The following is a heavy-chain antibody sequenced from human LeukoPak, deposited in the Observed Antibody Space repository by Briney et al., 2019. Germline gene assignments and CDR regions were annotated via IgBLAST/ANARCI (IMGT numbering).Heavy chain of an antibody. CDR2: FRSKANSYAT. V-gene: IGHV3-73*01. J-gene: IGHJ4*02. CDR1: GFTFSASP. Sequence: PGGSLNFSCEAPGFTFSASPMNWVRQASGKGLKWVAGFRSKANSYATAYAASVKGRFTISRDDSKNTAYLQMNSLKTEDTAVYYCTGQYCSSTSCFKGLNDYWGQGTLVTVSS. CDR3: TGQYCSSTSCFKGLNDY. D-gene: IGHD2-2*01.